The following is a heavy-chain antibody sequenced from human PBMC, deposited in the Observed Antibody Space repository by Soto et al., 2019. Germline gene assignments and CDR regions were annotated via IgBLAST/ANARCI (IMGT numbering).Heavy chain of an antibody. CDR3: ATDLGYCSGGSCYYSRNFDY. V-gene: IGHV1-24*01. D-gene: IGHD2-15*01. Sequence: ASVKVSCKVSGYTLTELSMHWVLQAPGKGLEWMGGFDPEDGETIYAQKFQGRVTMTEDTSTDTAYMELSSLRSEDTAVYYCATDLGYCSGGSCYYSRNFDYWGQGTLVTVSS. CDR2: FDPEDGET. CDR1: GYTLTELS. J-gene: IGHJ4*02.